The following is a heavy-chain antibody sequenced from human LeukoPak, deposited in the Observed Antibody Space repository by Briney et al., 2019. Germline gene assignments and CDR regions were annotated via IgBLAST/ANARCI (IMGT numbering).Heavy chain of an antibody. D-gene: IGHD6-19*01. CDR3: ARAFGIAVAGDYFDY. V-gene: IGHV3-7*01. CDR1: GFSVSGQW. Sequence: GGSLRLSCVAAGFSVSGQWMSWVRQAPGKGLEWVATIKGDGSQKFYVDSVKGRFTISRDDADNSLQLQMNSLRDEDTAVYYCARAFGIAVAGDYFDYWGQGTLVTVSS. CDR2: IKGDGSQK. J-gene: IGHJ4*02.